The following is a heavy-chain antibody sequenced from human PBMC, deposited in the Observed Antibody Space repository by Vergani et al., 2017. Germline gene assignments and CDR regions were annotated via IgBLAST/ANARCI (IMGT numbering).Heavy chain of an antibody. D-gene: IGHD2-15*01. V-gene: IGHV4-34*01. CDR3: ARAMEGGLDY. J-gene: IGHJ4*02. CDR2: INHSGST. CDR1: GGSFSGYY. Sequence: QVQLQQWGAGLLKPSETLSLTCAVYGGSFSGYYWSWIRQPPGKGLEWIGEINHSGSTNYNPSLKSRVTISVDTSKNQFSLKLSSVTAADTAVYYCARAMEGGLDYWGQGTLVTVSS.